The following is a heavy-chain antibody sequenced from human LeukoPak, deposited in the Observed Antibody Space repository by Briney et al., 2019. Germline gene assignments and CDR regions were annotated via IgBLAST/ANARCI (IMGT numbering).Heavy chain of an antibody. J-gene: IGHJ4*02. V-gene: IGHV4-39*06. D-gene: IGHD5-24*01. CDR2: IYYSGST. CDR3: ARLRSGYNVFDS. CDR1: GGSISSSSYY. Sequence: SETLSLTCTVSGGSISSSSYYWGWIRQPPGKGLEWIGSIYYSGSTSYNPSLKSRVTISVDTSKNQFTLNLSSVTAADTAVYHCARLRSGYNVFDSWGQGTLVTVSS.